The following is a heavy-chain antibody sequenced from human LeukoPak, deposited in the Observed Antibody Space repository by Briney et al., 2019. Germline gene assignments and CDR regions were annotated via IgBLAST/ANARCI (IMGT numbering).Heavy chain of an antibody. CDR1: RFTFSMYS. J-gene: IGHJ4*02. V-gene: IGHV3-64*01. CDR3: ARGFRYYGSGIDY. CDR2: ISTNGGST. Sequence: GGSLKLSCAPSRFTFSMYSMHWVRQAPGKGLEYVSAISTNGGSTYYANSVKGRFTISRDDPKNTLDLQMGSLGHKDMAVYYCARGFRYYGSGIDYWGQGTLVTVSS. D-gene: IGHD3-10*01.